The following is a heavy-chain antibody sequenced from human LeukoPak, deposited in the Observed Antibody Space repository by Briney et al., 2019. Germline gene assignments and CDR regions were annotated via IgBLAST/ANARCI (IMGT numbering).Heavy chain of an antibody. CDR3: ARVNCSSTSCRSKFLDY. V-gene: IGHV1-8*01. CDR2: MNPNSGNT. CDR1: GYTFTNYD. D-gene: IGHD2-2*01. J-gene: IGHJ4*02. Sequence: ASVKVSCKASGYTFTNYDINWVRQATGQGLEWMGWMNPNSGNTGYAQKFQDRVTMTRNTSISTAYMELSSLRSEDTAFYYCARVNCSSTSCRSKFLDYWGQGTQVTVSS.